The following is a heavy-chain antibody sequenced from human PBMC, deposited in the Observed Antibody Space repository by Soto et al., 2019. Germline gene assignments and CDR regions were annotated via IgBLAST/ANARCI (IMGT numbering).Heavy chain of an antibody. D-gene: IGHD3-9*01. CDR3: AGDFSHYDILSGDAFDI. V-gene: IGHV3-21*01. CDR1: GVTFSSYS. J-gene: IGHJ3*02. Sequence: PGGSLRLSCAVSGVTFSSYSMNWVRQAPGKGLEWVSSISSSNSYIYYADSVKGRFTISRDNAKNSLYPQMNSLRAEDTAVYYCAGDFSHYDILSGDAFDIWGQGTMVTVSS. CDR2: ISSSNSYI.